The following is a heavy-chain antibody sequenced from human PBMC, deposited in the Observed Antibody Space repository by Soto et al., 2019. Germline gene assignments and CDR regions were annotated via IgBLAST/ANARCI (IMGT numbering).Heavy chain of an antibody. J-gene: IGHJ6*02. CDR1: GFTFSGYS. D-gene: IGHD2-2*01. Sequence: GGSLRLSCAASGFTFSGYSMNWVRQAPGKGLEWVSSISSSSSYIYYADSVKGRFTISRDNAKNSLYLQMNSLRAEDTAVYYCARGPSRTYCSSTSCSDYYYGMDVWGQGTTVTVSS. CDR2: ISSSSSYI. CDR3: ARGPSRTYCSSTSCSDYYYGMDV. V-gene: IGHV3-21*01.